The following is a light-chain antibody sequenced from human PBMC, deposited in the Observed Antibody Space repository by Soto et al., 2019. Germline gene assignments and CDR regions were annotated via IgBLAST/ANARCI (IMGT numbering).Light chain of an antibody. CDR3: QSYDSSLSEGV. CDR2: ANN. J-gene: IGLJ2*01. CDR1: SSNIGSNY. Sequence: QSVLTQPPSASGTPGQRVTISCSGSSSNIGSNYVHWYQQLPGTAPKLLIYANNNRPSGVPDRFSGSKSGTSASLAITGLQAEDEADYYCQSYDSSLSEGVFGGGTKVTVL. V-gene: IGLV1-40*01.